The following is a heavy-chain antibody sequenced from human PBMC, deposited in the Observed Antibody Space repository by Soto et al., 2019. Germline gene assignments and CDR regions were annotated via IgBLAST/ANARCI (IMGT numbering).Heavy chain of an antibody. CDR1: GDSVSSNDAA. D-gene: IGHD3-3*01. CDR3: SREGHYWNGYNRFWVNAFDI. J-gene: IGHJ3*02. V-gene: IGHV6-1*01. CDR2: TFYRSKWFN. Sequence: QVQLQQSGPGLVKPSQTLSVTCSISGDSVSSNDAAWNWIRQSPSRGLEWLGRTFYRSKWFNEYAESVKGQININADTSKNQFSLHLNSVSPEDTAVYYCSREGHYWNGYNRFWVNAFDIWGHGTTVTVSS.